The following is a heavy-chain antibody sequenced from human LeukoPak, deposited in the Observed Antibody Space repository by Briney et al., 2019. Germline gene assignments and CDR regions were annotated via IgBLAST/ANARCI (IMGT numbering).Heavy chain of an antibody. V-gene: IGHV4-39*01. D-gene: IGHD4-23*01. J-gene: IGHJ3*02. CDR1: GGSISRSSYY. CDR3: ARHIRGGNSNAFDI. CDR2: IYYSGST. Sequence: SETLSLTCTVSGGSISRSSYYWGWIRQPPGKGLEWIGSIYYSGSTYYNPSLKSRVTISVDTSKNQFSLKLSSVTAADTAVYYCARHIRGGNSNAFDIWGQGTMVTVSS.